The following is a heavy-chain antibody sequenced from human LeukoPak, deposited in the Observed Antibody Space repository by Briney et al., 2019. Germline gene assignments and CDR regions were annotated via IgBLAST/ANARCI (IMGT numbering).Heavy chain of an antibody. V-gene: IGHV4-34*01. Sequence: PSETLSLTCAVYGGSFCGYYWSWIRQPPGKGLEWIGEINHSGSTNYNPSLKSRVTISVDTSKNQFSLKLSSVTAADTAVYYCARGHRTTVSRYYYYYYGMDVWGQGTTVTVSS. CDR3: ARGHRTTVSRYYYYYYGMDV. J-gene: IGHJ6*02. CDR2: INHSGST. CDR1: GGSFCGYY. D-gene: IGHD4-4*01.